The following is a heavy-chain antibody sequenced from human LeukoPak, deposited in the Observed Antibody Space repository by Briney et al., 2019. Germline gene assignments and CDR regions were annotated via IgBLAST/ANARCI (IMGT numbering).Heavy chain of an antibody. D-gene: IGHD1-20*01. CDR1: GFTFDDYA. CDR3: AKARYNWNALDY. J-gene: IGHJ4*02. Sequence: GGSLRLSCAASGFTFDDYAMHWVWQAPGKGLEWVSGISWNSGSIGYADSVKGRFTISRDNAKNSLYLQMNSLRTEDTALYYCAKARYNWNALDYWGQGTLVTVSS. CDR2: ISWNSGSI. V-gene: IGHV3-9*01.